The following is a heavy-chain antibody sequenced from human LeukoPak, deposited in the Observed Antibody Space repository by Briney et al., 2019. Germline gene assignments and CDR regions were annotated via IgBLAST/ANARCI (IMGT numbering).Heavy chain of an antibody. J-gene: IGHJ1*01. V-gene: IGHV3-74*01. Sequence: GGSLRLSCAASGFTFSNYWMHWVRHAPGKGLVWVSRINSGGINTSYADSVKGRFTISRDNAKNTLNLQMNSLRAEDTAVYFCAKVGATAGTLRIEYFQHWGQGTLVTVSS. CDR1: GFTFSNYW. CDR3: AKVGATAGTLRIEYFQH. CDR2: INSGGINT. D-gene: IGHD6-13*01.